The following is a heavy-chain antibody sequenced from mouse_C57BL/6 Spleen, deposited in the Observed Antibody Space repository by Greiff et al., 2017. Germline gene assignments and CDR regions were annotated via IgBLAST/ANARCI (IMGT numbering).Heavy chain of an antibody. CDR3: ARGDRLLPYYAMDY. J-gene: IGHJ4*01. CDR1: GYTFTSYW. V-gene: IGHV1-72*01. D-gene: IGHD2-3*01. CDR2: IDPNSGGT. Sequence: QVQLQQSGAELVKPGASVKLSCKASGYTFTSYWMHWVKQRPGRGLEWIGRIDPNSGGTKYNEKFKSKATLTVDKPSSTAYMQLSSLTSEDSAVYYCARGDRLLPYYAMDYWGQGTSVTVSS.